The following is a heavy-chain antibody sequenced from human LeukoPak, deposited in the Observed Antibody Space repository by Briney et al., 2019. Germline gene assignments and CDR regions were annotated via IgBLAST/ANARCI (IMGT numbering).Heavy chain of an antibody. CDR1: GGSISSGDYY. D-gene: IGHD2-2*02. J-gene: IGHJ5*02. V-gene: IGHV4-30-4*01. Sequence: SQTLSLTCTVSGGSISSGDYYWSWIRQPPGKGLEWIGYIYYSGSTYYNPSLKSRVTISVDTSKNQFSLKPSSVTAADTAVYYCAREAGVVVVPAAILGWFDPWGQGTLVTVSS. CDR2: IYYSGST. CDR3: AREAGVVVVPAAILGWFDP.